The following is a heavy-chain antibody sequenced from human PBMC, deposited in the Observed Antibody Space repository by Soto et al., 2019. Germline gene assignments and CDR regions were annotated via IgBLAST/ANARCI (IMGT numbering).Heavy chain of an antibody. J-gene: IGHJ4*02. CDR3: ATVVTPSADHTYFDY. Sequence: ASVKVSCKVSGYTLTELSMHWVRQAPGKGLEWMGGFDPEDGETIYAQKFQGRVTMTEDTSTDTAHMELSSLRSEDTAVYYCATVVTPSADHTYFDYWGQGTLVTVSS. V-gene: IGHV1-24*01. D-gene: IGHD2-15*01. CDR2: FDPEDGET. CDR1: GYTLTELS.